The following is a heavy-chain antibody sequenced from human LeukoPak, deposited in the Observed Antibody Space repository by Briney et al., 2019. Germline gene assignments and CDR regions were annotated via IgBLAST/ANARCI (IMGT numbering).Heavy chain of an antibody. CDR3: ARSESGYRYVDY. Sequence: GGSLRLSCAASGFTFSSYWVSWVRQAPGKGLEWVANIKQDGSEKYYVDSVKGRFTISRDNAKNSLYLQMNSLRAEDTAVYYCARSESGYRYVDYWGQGTLVTVSS. J-gene: IGHJ4*02. D-gene: IGHD5-12*01. V-gene: IGHV3-7*01. CDR2: IKQDGSEK. CDR1: GFTFSSYW.